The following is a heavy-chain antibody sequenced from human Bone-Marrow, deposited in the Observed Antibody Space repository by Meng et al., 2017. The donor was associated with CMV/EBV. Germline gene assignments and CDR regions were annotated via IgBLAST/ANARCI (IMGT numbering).Heavy chain of an antibody. CDR2: INWNGGTT. CDR1: GFTFDDYG. D-gene: IGHD1-26*01. CDR3: ARGIVGASRDAY. Sequence: CAASGFTFDDYGMSWVRQAPGKGLEWVSGINWNGGTTGYADSVKGRFTISRDNAKNSLYLQMNSLRAEDTALHYCARGIVGASRDAYWGQGTLVTVSS. V-gene: IGHV3-20*04. J-gene: IGHJ4*02.